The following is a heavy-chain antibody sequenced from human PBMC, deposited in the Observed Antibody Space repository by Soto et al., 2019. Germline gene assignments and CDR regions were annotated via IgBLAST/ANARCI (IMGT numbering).Heavy chain of an antibody. Sequence: QVQLVESGGGVVQPGRSLRLSCAASGFTFSSYGMHWVRQAPGKGLEWVAVISYDGSNKYYADSVKGRFTISRDNSKNTLYLQMNSLRAEDTAVYYCAKDLIIVGAIHDYYGMDVW. J-gene: IGHJ6*01. V-gene: IGHV3-30*18. CDR1: GFTFSSYG. D-gene: IGHD1-26*01. CDR2: ISYDGSNK. CDR3: AKDLIIVGAIHDYYGMDV.